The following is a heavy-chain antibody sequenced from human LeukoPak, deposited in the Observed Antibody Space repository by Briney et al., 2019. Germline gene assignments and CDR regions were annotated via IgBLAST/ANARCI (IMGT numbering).Heavy chain of an antibody. Sequence: SETLSLTCTVSGGSISSYYWSWIRQPPGKGLEWIGYIYYSGSTNYNPSLKSRVTISVDTSKDQFSLKLSSVTAADTAVYYCVRHCRGGPKCYDYWGQGALVTVSS. D-gene: IGHD2-8*01. CDR2: IYYSGST. CDR1: GGSISSYY. J-gene: IGHJ4*02. CDR3: VRHCRGGPKCYDY. V-gene: IGHV4-59*08.